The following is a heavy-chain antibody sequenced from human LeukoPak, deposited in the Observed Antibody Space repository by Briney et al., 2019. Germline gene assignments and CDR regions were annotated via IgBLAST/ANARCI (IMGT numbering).Heavy chain of an antibody. Sequence: SETLSLTCAVYGGSFSGYYWSWIRQPPGKGLEWIGEINHSGSTNYNPSLKSRVTISVDTSKNQFSLKLSSVTAADTAVYYCARANYYDSSGVRYWGQGTLVTVSS. D-gene: IGHD3-22*01. CDR2: INHSGST. J-gene: IGHJ4*02. V-gene: IGHV4-34*01. CDR1: GGSFSGYY. CDR3: ARANYYDSSGVRY.